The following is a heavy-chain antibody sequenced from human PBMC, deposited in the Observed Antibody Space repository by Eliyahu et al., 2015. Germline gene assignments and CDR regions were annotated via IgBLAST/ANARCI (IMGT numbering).Heavy chain of an antibody. Sequence: AEVKKPGSSVKVSCKASGGTFSSYAISWVRQAPGQGLEWMGGIIPIFGTANYAQKFQGRVTITADESTSTAYMELSSLRSEDTAVYYCARGTAVEGDSSGYQHFDYWGQGTLVTVSS. CDR2: IIPIFGTA. CDR3: ARGTAVEGDSSGYQHFDY. CDR1: GGTFSSYA. D-gene: IGHD3-22*01. V-gene: IGHV1-69*01. J-gene: IGHJ4*02.